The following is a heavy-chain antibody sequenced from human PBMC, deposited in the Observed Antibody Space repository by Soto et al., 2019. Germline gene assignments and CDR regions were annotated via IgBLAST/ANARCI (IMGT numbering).Heavy chain of an antibody. CDR1: GFTFKTYA. J-gene: IGHJ4*02. V-gene: IGHV3-23*01. Sequence: VQLLESGGGLVQPGGSLRLSCATFGFTFKTYAMTWVRQAPGKGLEWVAVISGSGGTIYYADSVKGRFTISRDNSKDTVYLQIIGLGADDTALYYCAKDKSAWGIFDFWGQGTQVTSSP. D-gene: IGHD7-27*01. CDR2: ISGSGGTI. CDR3: AKDKSAWGIFDF.